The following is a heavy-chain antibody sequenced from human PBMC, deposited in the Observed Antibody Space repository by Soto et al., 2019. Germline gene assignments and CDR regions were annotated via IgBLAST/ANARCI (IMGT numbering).Heavy chain of an antibody. J-gene: IGHJ2*01. V-gene: IGHV4-34*01. D-gene: IGHD3-10*01. CDR2: INHSGST. CDR1: GGSFSDYY. Sequence: QVRLQQWGAGLLKPSETLPLTCAVYGGSFSDYYWSWIRQPPGKGLEWIGEINHSGSTNYNPSLKSRVTISVDTCKNQFSLKLNSVTAADTAVYYCAREVPSRYFDLWGRGTPVTVSS. CDR3: AREVPSRYFDL.